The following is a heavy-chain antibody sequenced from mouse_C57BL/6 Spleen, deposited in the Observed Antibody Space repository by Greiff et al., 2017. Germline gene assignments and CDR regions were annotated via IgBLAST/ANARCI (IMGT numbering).Heavy chain of an antibody. CDR1: GFTFSSYA. V-gene: IGHV5-9-1*02. J-gene: IGHJ3*01. D-gene: IGHD1-1*01. CDR3: TRDQVTTVVATSPFAY. Sequence: EVQLVESGEGLVKPGGSLKLSCAASGFTFSSYAMSWVRQTPEKRLEWVAYISSGGDYIYYADTVKGRFTISRDNAWNTLYLQMSSLKSEDTAMYYCTRDQVTTVVATSPFAYWGQGTLVTVSA. CDR2: ISSGGDYI.